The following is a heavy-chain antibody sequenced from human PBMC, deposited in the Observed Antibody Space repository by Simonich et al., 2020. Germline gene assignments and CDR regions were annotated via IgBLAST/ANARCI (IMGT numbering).Heavy chain of an antibody. J-gene: IGHJ6*03. CDR2: IKQEGSGK. V-gene: IGHV3-7*01. D-gene: IGHD7-27*01. Sequence: EVQLVESGGGLVQPGGSLRLSCAASGFTFSSYWMSWVRQAPGKGLGWVANIKQEGSGKYYVDSVKGRFTISRDNAKNSLYLQMNSLRAEDTAVYYCARDGLGTAYYYYMDVWGKGTTVTVSS. CDR1: GFTFSSYW. CDR3: ARDGLGTAYYYYMDV.